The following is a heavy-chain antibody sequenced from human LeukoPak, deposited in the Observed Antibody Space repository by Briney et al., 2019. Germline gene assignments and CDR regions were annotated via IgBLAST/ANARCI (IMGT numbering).Heavy chain of an antibody. CDR2: IYYSGST. CDR3: ARHRAVSVVGNFYFDY. Sequence: SETLSLTCTVSGGSISSSSYYWGWIRQPPGKGLEWIGSIYYSGSTYYNPSLKSRVTISVDTSKNQSSLKLSSVTAADSAVYYCARHRAVSVVGNFYFDYWGQGILVTVSS. V-gene: IGHV4-39*01. J-gene: IGHJ4*02. D-gene: IGHD1-26*01. CDR1: GGSISSSSYY.